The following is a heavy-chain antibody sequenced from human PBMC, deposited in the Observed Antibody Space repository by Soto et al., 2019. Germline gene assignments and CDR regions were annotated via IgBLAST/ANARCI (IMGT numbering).Heavy chain of an antibody. Sequence: ASVKVSCKASGYTFPSYDINWLRQATGQGLEWMGWMNPNSGNTGYAQKFQGRVTMTRNTSISTAYMELSSLRSEDTAVYYCARGKLRYFDWLSEAYYWGQGTLVTVSS. CDR3: ARGKLRYFDWLSEAYY. J-gene: IGHJ4*02. D-gene: IGHD3-9*01. V-gene: IGHV1-8*01. CDR1: GYTFPSYD. CDR2: MNPNSGNT.